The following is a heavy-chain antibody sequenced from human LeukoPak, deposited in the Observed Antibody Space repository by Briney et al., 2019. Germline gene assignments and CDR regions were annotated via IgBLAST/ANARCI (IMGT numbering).Heavy chain of an antibody. Sequence: GSLRLSCAASGFTFSSYAMSWIRQPPGKGLEWIGEINHSGSTNYNPSLKSRVTISVDTSKNQFSLKLSSVTAADTAVYYCARDHNGPYYDTETDYFDYWGQGTLVTVSS. CDR3: ARDHNGPYYDTETDYFDY. D-gene: IGHD3-22*01. J-gene: IGHJ4*02. CDR1: GFTFSSYA. V-gene: IGHV4-34*01. CDR2: INHSGST.